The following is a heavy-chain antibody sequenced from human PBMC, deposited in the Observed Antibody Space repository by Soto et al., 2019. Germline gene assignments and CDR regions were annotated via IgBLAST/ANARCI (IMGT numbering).Heavy chain of an antibody. CDR2: INPSGGST. J-gene: IGHJ6*02. CDR1: GYTFTSYY. CDR3: ARDPGYSSSWYGYYYYGMDV. Sequence: QVQLVQSGAEVKKPGASVKASCKASGYTFTSYYMHWVRQAPGQGLEWMGIINPSGGSTSYAQKFQGRVTMTRDTSTSTVYMELSSLRSEDTAVYYCARDPGYSSSWYGYYYYGMDVWGQGTTVTVSS. D-gene: IGHD6-13*01. V-gene: IGHV1-46*01.